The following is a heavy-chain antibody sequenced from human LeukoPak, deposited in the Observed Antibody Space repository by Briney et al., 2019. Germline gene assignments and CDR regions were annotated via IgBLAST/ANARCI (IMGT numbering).Heavy chain of an antibody. CDR1: GFTFSSYE. CDR2: ISSSGSTR. J-gene: IGHJ4*02. D-gene: IGHD3-22*01. V-gene: IGHV3-48*03. CDR3: AKDIGSGYFYYFDY. Sequence: GGSLRLSCAASGFTFSSYEMNWVRQAPGKGLEWVSYISSSGSTRYHADSVKGRFTISRDNARNSLYLQMNSLRAEDMALYYCAKDIGSGYFYYFDYWGQGTLVTVSS.